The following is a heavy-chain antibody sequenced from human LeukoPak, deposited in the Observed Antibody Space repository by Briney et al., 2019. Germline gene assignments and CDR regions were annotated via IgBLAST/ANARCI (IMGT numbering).Heavy chain of an antibody. D-gene: IGHD2-8*01. CDR2: TYYRSKWYN. CDR1: GDSVSSNSPA. Sequence: SQTLSLTYAISGDSVSSNSPAWNWLRQSPSRGLEWLGRTYYRSKWYNDFAVSVKSRITINPDTSKNQFSLQLNSVTPEDTAVYYCARGSRLIDYWGQRTLVTVSS. V-gene: IGHV6-1*01. J-gene: IGHJ4*02. CDR3: ARGSRLIDY.